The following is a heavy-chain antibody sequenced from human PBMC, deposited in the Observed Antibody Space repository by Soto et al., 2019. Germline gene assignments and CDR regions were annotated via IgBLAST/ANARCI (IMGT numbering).Heavy chain of an antibody. V-gene: IGHV1-18*01. Sequence: QVQLLQSGAEVKEPGASVKVSCKTSGYMFSSHGLYWVRQAPGQGLEWMGWISPKSGDTNYVQSLQGRLTLSTDTSTSTAYLGLRSLTSADTAVYYWGREAGDDDWYFDLWGRGTPVTVSS. D-gene: IGHD1-1*01. CDR2: ISPKSGDT. CDR1: GYMFSSHG. J-gene: IGHJ2*01. CDR3: GREAGDDDWYFDL.